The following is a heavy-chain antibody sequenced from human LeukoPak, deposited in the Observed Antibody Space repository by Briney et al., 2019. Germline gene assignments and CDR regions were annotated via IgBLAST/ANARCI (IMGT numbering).Heavy chain of an antibody. CDR2: ISGSGAST. D-gene: IGHD3-22*01. Sequence: PGGSLRLSCAASGFTFSSYAMSWVRQAPGKGLEWVSTISGSGASTYYADSVKGRFTISRDNSKNTLYLQMNSLRAEDTAVYYCAKQPGSVVDSSGSLSRHWGQGTLVTVYS. J-gene: IGHJ4*02. V-gene: IGHV3-23*01. CDR1: GFTFSSYA. CDR3: AKQPGSVVDSSGSLSRH.